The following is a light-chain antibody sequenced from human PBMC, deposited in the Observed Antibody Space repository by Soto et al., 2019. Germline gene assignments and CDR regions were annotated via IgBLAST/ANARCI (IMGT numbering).Light chain of an antibody. V-gene: IGKV4-1*01. J-gene: IGKJ1*01. CDR1: QSVLYSSNNKNY. Sequence: DIVMTQSPDSLAVSLGERATISCKASQSVLYSSNNKNYLAWYQQKPGQTPVLLMYWASTRKAGVPDRCGGSGAGTEFTLTISSLQAEDAAVYYRQQDDRTPRTFGQGTKGEIK. CDR3: QQDDRTPRT. CDR2: WAS.